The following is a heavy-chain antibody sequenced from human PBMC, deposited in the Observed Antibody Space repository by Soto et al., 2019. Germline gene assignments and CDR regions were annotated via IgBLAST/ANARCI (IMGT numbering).Heavy chain of an antibody. Sequence: PSEPLSLTCTVSSGSIIGYYWSWIRQPPAKGLEWIGYFYYSGSTNYNPSLRSRVSISVDTSKNQFSLKLSSVTAADTAVYYCARATRTFYSDARGQGTPRTGSP. CDR3: ARATRTFYSDA. CDR1: SGSIIGYY. V-gene: IGHV4-59*01. D-gene: IGHD2-15*01. CDR2: FYYSGST. J-gene: IGHJ4*02.